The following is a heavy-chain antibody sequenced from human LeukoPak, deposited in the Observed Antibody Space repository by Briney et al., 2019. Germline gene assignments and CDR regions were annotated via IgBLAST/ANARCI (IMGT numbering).Heavy chain of an antibody. V-gene: IGHV4-34*01. CDR2: INHSGST. D-gene: IGHD6-6*01. Sequence: SETLSLTCAVYGGSFSGYYWSWIRQPPGKGLEWIGEINHSGSTNYNPSLKSRVTISVDTSKNQFSLKLSSVTAADTAVYYCARTIGRIAARLERAFDYWGQGTLVTVSS. CDR1: GGSFSGYY. CDR3: ARTIGRIAARLERAFDY. J-gene: IGHJ4*02.